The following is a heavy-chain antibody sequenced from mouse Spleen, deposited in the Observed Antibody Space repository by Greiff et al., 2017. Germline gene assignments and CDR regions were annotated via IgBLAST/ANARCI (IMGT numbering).Heavy chain of an antibody. CDR3: ALGPYYFDY. D-gene: IGHD4-1*01. CDR2: IHPNSGNT. CDR1: GYTFTSSW. Sequence: QVQLQQSGSVLVRPGASVKLSCKASGYTFTSSWMHWAKQRPGQGLEWIGEIHPNSGNTNYNEKFKGKATLTVDTSSSTAYVDLSSLTSEDSAVYYCALGPYYFDYWGQGTTLTVSS. J-gene: IGHJ2*01. V-gene: IGHV1S130*01.